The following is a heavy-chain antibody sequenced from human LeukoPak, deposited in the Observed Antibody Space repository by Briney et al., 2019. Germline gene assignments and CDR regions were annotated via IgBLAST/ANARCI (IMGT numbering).Heavy chain of an antibody. Sequence: GGSLRLSCAASGFTFSSYSMNWVRQAPGKGLEWVSSISSSSSYIYYADSVKGRFTISRDNAKNSLYLQMNSLRAGDTAVYYCARDRGYSYGFRLAFDYWGQGTLVTVSS. CDR1: GFTFSSYS. J-gene: IGHJ4*02. D-gene: IGHD5-18*01. CDR2: ISSSSSYI. V-gene: IGHV3-21*01. CDR3: ARDRGYSYGFRLAFDY.